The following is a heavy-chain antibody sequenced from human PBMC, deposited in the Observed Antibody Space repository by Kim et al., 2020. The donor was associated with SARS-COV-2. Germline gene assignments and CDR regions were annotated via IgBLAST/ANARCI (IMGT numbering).Heavy chain of an antibody. CDR2: IFYSGGT. Sequence: SETLSLTCSVSGGSISGYYWSWMRQPPGKGLEWIGYIFYSGGTNYNASLKSRVTISVDTSKNQLSLTLSSVTAADTAVYYCAGWGSPYYGSTASTGGMDVWGQGTMVTVSS. V-gene: IGHV4-59*13. CDR3: AGWGSPYYGSTASTGGMDV. CDR1: GGSISGYY. J-gene: IGHJ6*02. D-gene: IGHD3-10*01.